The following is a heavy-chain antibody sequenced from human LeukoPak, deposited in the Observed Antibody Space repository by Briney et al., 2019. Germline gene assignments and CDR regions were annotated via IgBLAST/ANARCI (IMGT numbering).Heavy chain of an antibody. V-gene: IGHV1-69*05. D-gene: IGHD3-22*01. J-gene: IGHJ1*01. CDR2: IIPIFGTA. Sequence: SVKVSCKASGGTFISYAISWVRQAPGQGLEWMGRIIPIFGTANYAQKFQGRVTITTDESTSTAYMELSSLRSEDTAVYYCAKGHSSGYYVYLQHWGQGTLVTVSS. CDR3: AKGHSSGYYVYLQH. CDR1: GGTFISYA.